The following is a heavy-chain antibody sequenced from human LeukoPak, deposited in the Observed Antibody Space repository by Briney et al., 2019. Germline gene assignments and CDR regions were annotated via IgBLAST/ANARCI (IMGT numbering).Heavy chain of an antibody. CDR3: ARAPEYSSWTFDY. Sequence: ASVKVSCKASGYTFTGYYFHWVRQAPGQGLEWMGWINPDSGGTNYAQKFQGRVTMTRDTSISTAYMELSRLRSDDTAVYYCARAPEYSSWTFDYWGQGTLSPSPQ. V-gene: IGHV1-2*02. CDR1: GYTFTGYY. J-gene: IGHJ4*02. D-gene: IGHD6-6*01. CDR2: INPDSGGT.